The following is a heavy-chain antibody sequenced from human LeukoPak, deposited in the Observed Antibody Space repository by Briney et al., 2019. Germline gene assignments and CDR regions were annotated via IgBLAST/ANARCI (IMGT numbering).Heavy chain of an antibody. CDR3: AKDHSSSWYDYFDY. Sequence: GGSLRLSCAASGFTFSSYSMKWVRQAPGKGLEWVSYISSSSGAMYYADSVKGRFTISRDNAKNSLYLQMNSLRAEDTAVYYCAKDHSSSWYDYFDYWGQGTLVTVSS. J-gene: IGHJ4*02. V-gene: IGHV3-48*01. CDR2: ISSSSGAM. CDR1: GFTFSSYS. D-gene: IGHD6-13*01.